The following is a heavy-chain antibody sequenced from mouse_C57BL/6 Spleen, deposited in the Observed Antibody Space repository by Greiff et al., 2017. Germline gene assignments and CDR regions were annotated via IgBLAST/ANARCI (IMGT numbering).Heavy chain of an antibody. V-gene: IGHV1-69*01. CDR3: ARSYYGSRRYFDY. CDR2: IDPSDSYT. Sequence: QVQLQQPGAELVMPGASVKLSCKASGYTFTSYWMHWVTQRPGQGLEWIGEIDPSDSYTNYNQKFKGKSTLTVDKSSSTAYMQLSSLTSEDSAVYYCARSYYGSRRYFDYWGQGTTLTVSS. J-gene: IGHJ2*01. CDR1: GYTFTSYW. D-gene: IGHD1-1*01.